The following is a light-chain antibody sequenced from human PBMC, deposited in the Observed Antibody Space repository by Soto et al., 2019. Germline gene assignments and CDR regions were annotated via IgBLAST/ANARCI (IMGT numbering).Light chain of an antibody. Sequence: DIIMTQSPESLAVSLGERATINRKSSQSLLYRSKNKDYLAWYQQKPGQPPRLLIYWASTRESGVSDRFSGSGSGTDFTLTVTSMQAEDVAVYYCQQYFNTPWTFGQGTKVEIK. CDR1: QSLLYRSKNKDY. CDR3: QQYFNTPWT. J-gene: IGKJ1*01. CDR2: WAS. V-gene: IGKV4-1*01.